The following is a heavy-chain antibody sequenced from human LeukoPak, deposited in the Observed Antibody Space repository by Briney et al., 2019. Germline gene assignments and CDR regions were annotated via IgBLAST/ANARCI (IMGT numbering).Heavy chain of an antibody. CDR1: SGSISSYY. V-gene: IGHV4-4*07. J-gene: IGHJ4*02. CDR3: ARDGSYDFWSGPYFDY. D-gene: IGHD3-3*01. CDR2: IYTSGST. Sequence: SETLSLTCTVPSGSISSYYWSWIRQPAGKGLEWIGRIYTSGSTNHNPSLKSRVTMSVDRSKNQFSLKLRSVTAADTAVYYCARDGSYDFWSGPYFDYWGQGTLVTVSS.